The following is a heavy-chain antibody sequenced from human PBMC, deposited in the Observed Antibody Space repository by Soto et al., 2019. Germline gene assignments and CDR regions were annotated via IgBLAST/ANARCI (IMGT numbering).Heavy chain of an antibody. J-gene: IGHJ4*02. CDR2: IIPILGIA. V-gene: IGHV1-69*02. D-gene: IGHD3-10*01. Sequence: QVQLVQSGAEVKKPGSSVKVSCKASGGTFSSYTISWVRQAPGQGLEWMGRIIPILGIANYAQKFQGRVTTTADKSTSTAYMELSSLRSEDTAVYYCALLWCGELLLDYWGQGTLVTVSS. CDR3: ALLWCGELLLDY. CDR1: GGTFSSYT.